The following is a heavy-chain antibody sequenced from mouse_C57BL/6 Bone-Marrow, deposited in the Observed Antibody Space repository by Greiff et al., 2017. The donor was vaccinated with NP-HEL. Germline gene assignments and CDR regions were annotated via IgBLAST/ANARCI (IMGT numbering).Heavy chain of an antibody. CDR2: ISDGGSYT. D-gene: IGHD1-1*01. Sequence: EVKVVESGGGLVKPGGSLKLSCAASGFTFSSYAMSWVRQTPETRLEWVATISDGGSYTYYPDTVKGRFTISRDNAKNNLYLQMSHLKSEDKAMYYCARGYYGSSYDYAMDYWGQGTSVTVSS. J-gene: IGHJ4*01. CDR1: GFTFSSYA. V-gene: IGHV5-4*03. CDR3: ARGYYGSSYDYAMDY.